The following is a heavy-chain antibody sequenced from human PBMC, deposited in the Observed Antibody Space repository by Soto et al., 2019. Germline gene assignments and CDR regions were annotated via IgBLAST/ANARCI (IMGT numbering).Heavy chain of an antibody. Sequence: EVQLVQSGGGLVQPGGSLRLTCATSGFSFSNYYMDWVRQAPGKGLEWVGRSRNKASSYTTEFAASAKGRFTISRDDLQNSMYLQMSSLKPENTAVYYCARGGSDYFDYWGKGALVTVSS. V-gene: IGHV3-72*01. CDR1: GFSFSNYY. CDR3: ARGGSDYFDY. J-gene: IGHJ4*02. D-gene: IGHD5-12*01. CDR2: SRNKASSYTT.